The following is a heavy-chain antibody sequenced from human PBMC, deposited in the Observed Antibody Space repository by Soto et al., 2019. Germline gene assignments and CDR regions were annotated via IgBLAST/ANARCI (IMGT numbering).Heavy chain of an antibody. Sequence: GGSLRLSCAASGFTFRDYYMSWIRQAPGKGLEWVSYISSTGSYAKYADSVKGRFTISRDNAKNSLYLQMNSLRAEDTAVYYCARDSSITPRPLDYWGQGTPVTVS. CDR2: ISSTGSYA. CDR3: ARDSSITPRPLDY. J-gene: IGHJ4*02. CDR1: GFTFRDYY. D-gene: IGHD1-20*01. V-gene: IGHV3-11*06.